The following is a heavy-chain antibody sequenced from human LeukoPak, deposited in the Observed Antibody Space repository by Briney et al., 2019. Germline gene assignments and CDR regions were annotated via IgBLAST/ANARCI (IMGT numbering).Heavy chain of an antibody. CDR1: GGSISSYY. CDR2: IYYSGSA. J-gene: IGHJ5*02. Sequence: PSETLSLTCTVSGGSISSYYWSWIRQPPGKGLEWIGHIYYSGSATYNPSLRSRVTISVDTSTNQFSLTLGSVTAADTAVYYCATETECSGGTCYSYGWFDPWGQGTQVIVSS. V-gene: IGHV4-59*01. D-gene: IGHD2-15*01. CDR3: ATETECSGGTCYSYGWFDP.